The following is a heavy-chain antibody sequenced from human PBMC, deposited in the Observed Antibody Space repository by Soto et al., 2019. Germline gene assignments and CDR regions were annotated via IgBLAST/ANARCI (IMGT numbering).Heavy chain of an antibody. CDR1: GFTFRNHG. V-gene: IGHV3-33*01. CDR2: IWYDGSDQ. J-gene: IGHJ4*02. CDR3: XXXXASRRFDY. Sequence: GGSLRLSCEASGFTFRNHGMHWVRQAPGKGLEWVAVIWYDGSDQYYGDSVKGRFTISRDNSKNKLYLQMDSLRAEDTAVYYXXXXXASRRFDYLGQGVMVTVPS. D-gene: IGHD6-6*01.